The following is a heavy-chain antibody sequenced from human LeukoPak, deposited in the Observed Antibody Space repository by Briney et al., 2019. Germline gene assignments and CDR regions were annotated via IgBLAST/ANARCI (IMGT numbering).Heavy chain of an antibody. Sequence: GGSLRLSCTVSGFTLSSNSMSWVRQAPGKGLERVSFIYSAGSTHYSESVKGRFTISIDNSKNTLYLQMNSLRAEGTAVYYCARRAGAYTHPYDYWGQGTLVTVSP. V-gene: IGHV3-53*01. CDR3: ARRAGAYTHPYDY. CDR2: IYSAGST. CDR1: GFTLSSNS. D-gene: IGHD3-16*01. J-gene: IGHJ4*02.